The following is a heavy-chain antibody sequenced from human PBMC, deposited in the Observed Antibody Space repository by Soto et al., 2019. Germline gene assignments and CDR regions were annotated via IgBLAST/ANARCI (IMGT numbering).Heavy chain of an antibody. V-gene: IGHV4-4*07. Sequence: QVQLQESGPRLVKPSETLSLTCSVSGSSFSNFYWSWIRQPAGKGLEWIGRIYTSGATSYNPSLKSRVTMSVDTSQTQMSLSVRSVTAADTDVYFCAGGGIQLSYAFDYWGPGILVTVSS. CDR3: AGGGIQLSYAFDY. CDR2: IYTSGAT. J-gene: IGHJ4*02. D-gene: IGHD1-1*01. CDR1: GSSFSNFY.